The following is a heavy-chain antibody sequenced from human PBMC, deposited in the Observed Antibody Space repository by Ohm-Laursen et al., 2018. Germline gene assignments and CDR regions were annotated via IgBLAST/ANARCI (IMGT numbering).Heavy chain of an antibody. Sequence: GTLSLTCTVSGGAISSYYWSWIPQPPGKGLEWIGYINYSGSTNYNPSLKSRVTISVDTSKNQFSLKLSSVTAADTAVYYCARHMRYYDFWSGYSKYYFDYWGQGTLVTVSS. CDR2: INYSGST. CDR3: ARHMRYYDFWSGYSKYYFDY. D-gene: IGHD3-3*01. CDR1: GGAISSYY. J-gene: IGHJ4*02. V-gene: IGHV4-59*08.